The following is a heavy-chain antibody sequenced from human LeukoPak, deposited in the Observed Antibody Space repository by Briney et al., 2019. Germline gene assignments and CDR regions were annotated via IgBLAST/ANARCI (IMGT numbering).Heavy chain of an antibody. CDR1: GFTFSTYN. V-gene: IGHV3-21*01. J-gene: IGHJ6*04. CDR3: AELGITMIGGV. CDR2: ISTGRSYI. D-gene: IGHD3-10*02. Sequence: MAGGSLRLSCVVSGFTFSTYNMNWVRQAPGKGLEWVSSISTGRSYIYYADSVTGRFTISRDNAKNSLYLQMNSLRAEDTAVYYCAELGITMIGGVWGKGTTVTISS.